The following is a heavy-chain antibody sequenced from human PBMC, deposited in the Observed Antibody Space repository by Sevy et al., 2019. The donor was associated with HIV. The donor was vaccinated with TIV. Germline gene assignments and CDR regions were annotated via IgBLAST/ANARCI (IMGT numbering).Heavy chain of an antibody. J-gene: IGHJ4*02. CDR3: ARDPFHFLRGCF. D-gene: IGHD3-10*01. CDR1: GLALSDYY. Sequence: GGSLRLSCAASGLALSDYYMAWIRQAPGKGLEWVSYISGGGVTIYYADSVKGRFTISRDNAKATLHLQMNSLRVDDPAVYFCARDPFHFLRGCFWGQGTQVTVSS. CDR2: ISGGGVTI. V-gene: IGHV3-11*01.